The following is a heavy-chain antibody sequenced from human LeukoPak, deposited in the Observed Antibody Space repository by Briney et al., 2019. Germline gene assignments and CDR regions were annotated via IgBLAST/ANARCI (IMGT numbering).Heavy chain of an antibody. V-gene: IGHV3-66*01. Sequence: GGSLRLSCAASGFTFNNYAMSWVRQAPGKGLEWVSIIYNSGTTLYTNSVKGRFTISRDNSKNTLVFQMNNLRAEDTAGYYFARGLRDGYSNYWYFDLCGRSTPVTVSS. J-gene: IGHJ2*01. CDR3: ARGLRDGYSNYWYFDL. CDR1: GFTFNNYA. D-gene: IGHD5-24*01. CDR2: IYNSGTT.